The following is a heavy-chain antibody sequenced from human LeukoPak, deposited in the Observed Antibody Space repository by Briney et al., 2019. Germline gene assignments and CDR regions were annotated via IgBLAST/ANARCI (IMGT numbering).Heavy chain of an antibody. V-gene: IGHV3-7*03. D-gene: IGHD2/OR15-2a*01. CDR3: ACTPTSYYYYYGMDV. CDR1: EFTFSSYW. Sequence: GGSLRLSCAASEFTFSSYWMSWVRQAPGKGLEWVANIKQDGSEKYYVDSVKGRFTISRDNAKNSLYLQMNSLRAEDTAVYYCACTPTSYYYYYGMDVWGKGTTVTVSS. J-gene: IGHJ6*04. CDR2: IKQDGSEK.